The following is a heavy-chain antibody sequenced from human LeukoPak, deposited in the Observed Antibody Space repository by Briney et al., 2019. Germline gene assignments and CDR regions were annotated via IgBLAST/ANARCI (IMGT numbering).Heavy chain of an antibody. CDR2: ISSTSSYI. Sequence: GGSLRLSCAASGFTFSSYAMSWVRQAPGKGLEWVSSISSTSSYIYYADSVKGRFTISRDNAKNSLYLQMNSLRAEDTAVYYCARDNGIITNYFDYWGQGTLVTISS. D-gene: IGHD2-8*01. CDR1: GFTFSSYA. CDR3: ARDNGIITNYFDY. V-gene: IGHV3-21*01. J-gene: IGHJ4*02.